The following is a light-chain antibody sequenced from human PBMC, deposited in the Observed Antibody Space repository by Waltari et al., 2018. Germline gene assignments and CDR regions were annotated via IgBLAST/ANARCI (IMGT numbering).Light chain of an antibody. Sequence: QSALTQPASVSGSPGQSITISCTGTSSDVGHYDYVSWFQQHPGNAPKLMIYDVHNRPSGVSTRFSGSKSGNTASLTIYGLQAEDEADYYCYSFTTSSTRVFGTGTKVTVL. CDR1: SSDVGHYDY. J-gene: IGLJ1*01. CDR2: DVH. V-gene: IGLV2-14*03. CDR3: YSFTTSSTRV.